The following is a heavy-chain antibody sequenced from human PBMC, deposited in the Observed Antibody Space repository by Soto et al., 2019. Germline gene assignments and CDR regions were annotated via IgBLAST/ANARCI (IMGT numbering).Heavy chain of an antibody. D-gene: IGHD6-13*01. CDR3: AKKYSNIWYGSAFDY. CDR1: GFTFSNYG. CDR2: ISHDGSNKDGSNK. Sequence: GGSLRLSCAASGFTFSNYGMHWVRQAPGKGLEWVAVISHDGSNKDGSNKYYADSVKGRFTISRDNSANTLFLQMNSLRAEDTAIYYCAKKYSNIWYGSAFDYWGRGTLVTVSS. J-gene: IGHJ4*02. V-gene: IGHV3-30*18.